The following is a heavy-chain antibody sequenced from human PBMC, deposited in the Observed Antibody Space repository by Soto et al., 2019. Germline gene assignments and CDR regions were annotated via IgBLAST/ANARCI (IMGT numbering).Heavy chain of an antibody. CDR2: ISYSGST. Sequence: QVQLQASGPGLVKPSQTLSLTCSVSGGAINNRDYYWSWIRQHPGKGLEWIGNISYSGSTDYNPALKGRLTISIDTSKNEFALTLSSVTAAAAAVYYCARDRPAFKSFGSGMDVWGQGTTVTVSS. V-gene: IGHV4-31*03. J-gene: IGHJ6*02. CDR3: ARDRPAFKSFGSGMDV. D-gene: IGHD3-16*01. CDR1: GGAINNRDYY.